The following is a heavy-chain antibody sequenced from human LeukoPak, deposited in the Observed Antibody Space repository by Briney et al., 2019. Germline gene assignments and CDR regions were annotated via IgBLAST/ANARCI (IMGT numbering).Heavy chain of an antibody. V-gene: IGHV1-69*13. D-gene: IGHD5-12*01. Sequence: ASVKVSCKASGGTFSSYAISWVRQAPGQGLEWMGGIIPIFGTANYAQKFQGGVTITADESTSTAYMELSSLRSEDTAVYYCARVGQDIGTPSFDYWGQGTLVTVSS. CDR2: IIPIFGTA. CDR1: GGTFSSYA. CDR3: ARVGQDIGTPSFDY. J-gene: IGHJ4*02.